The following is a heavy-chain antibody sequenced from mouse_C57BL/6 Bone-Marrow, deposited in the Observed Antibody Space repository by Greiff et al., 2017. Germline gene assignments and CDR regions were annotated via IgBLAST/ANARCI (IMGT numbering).Heavy chain of an antibody. CDR2: IYPRSGNT. CDR1: GYTFTSYG. V-gene: IGHV1-81*01. CDR3: ARSRYGYDHY. Sequence: QVHVKQSGAELARPGASVKLSCKASGYTFTSYGISWVKQRTGQGLEWIGEIYPRSGNTYYNEKFKGKATLTADKSSSTAYMELSSLTSEDSAVYFCARSRYGYDHYWGQGTTLTVSS. J-gene: IGHJ2*01. D-gene: IGHD2-2*01.